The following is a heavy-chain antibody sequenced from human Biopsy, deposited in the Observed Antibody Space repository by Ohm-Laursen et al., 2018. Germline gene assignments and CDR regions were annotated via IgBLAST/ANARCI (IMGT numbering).Heavy chain of an antibody. CDR1: GASVSSGRFY. V-gene: IGHV4-61*01. Sequence: SETLSLTCAVFGASVSSGRFYWTWIRQPPGQGLEYIGYIYDRGSTANYNPSLESRVTMSADMPKNQSSLKLSSVTAADTAIYYCARGMRSSGWPYFDSWGQGTLVTVSS. D-gene: IGHD6-19*01. CDR2: IYDRGSTA. J-gene: IGHJ4*02. CDR3: ARGMRSSGWPYFDS.